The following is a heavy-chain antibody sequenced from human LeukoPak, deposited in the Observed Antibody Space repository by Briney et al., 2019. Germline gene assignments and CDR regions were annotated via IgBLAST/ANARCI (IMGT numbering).Heavy chain of an antibody. Sequence: SGALSLTCAVSGGSISSNNWWGWVRQPPGKGLEWIGEIYHSGSPNYNPSLKSRVTISVDKSRNHFSLNLSSVTAADTAVYYCARVNINNWHSCDYWGQGTLVTVSS. CDR2: IYHSGSP. J-gene: IGHJ4*02. CDR1: GGSISSNNW. V-gene: IGHV4-4*02. CDR3: ARVNINNWHSCDY. D-gene: IGHD1-1*01.